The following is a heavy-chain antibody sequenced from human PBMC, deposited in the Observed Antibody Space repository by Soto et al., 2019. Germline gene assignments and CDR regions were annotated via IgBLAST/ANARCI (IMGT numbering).Heavy chain of an antibody. Sequence: QVQLVQSGAEVKKPGSSVKVSCKASAGTFSSYAFNWVRQAPGQGPEWMGGIIPIFGTAKYARKFQGRVTISADESTSTAYMDLSSLRSEDTAVYFCVKLSPTATAVPYWGQGTLVTVSS. CDR1: AGTFSSYA. J-gene: IGHJ4*02. V-gene: IGHV1-69*12. D-gene: IGHD3-10*02. CDR3: VKLSPTATAVPY. CDR2: IIPIFGTA.